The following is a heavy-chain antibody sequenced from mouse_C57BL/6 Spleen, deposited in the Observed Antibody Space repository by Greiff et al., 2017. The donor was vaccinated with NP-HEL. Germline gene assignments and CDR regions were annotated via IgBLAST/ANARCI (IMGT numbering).Heavy chain of an antibody. CDR2: ISYDGSN. D-gene: IGHD2-1*01. V-gene: IGHV3-6*01. Sequence: EVQLVESGPGLVKPSQSLSLTCSVTGYSITSGYYWNWIRQFPGNKLEWMGYISYDGSNNYNPSLKNRISITRDTSKNQFFLKLNSVTTEDTATYYCARDPDGNYDYWGQGTTLTVSS. J-gene: IGHJ2*01. CDR3: ARDPDGNYDY. CDR1: GYSITSGYY.